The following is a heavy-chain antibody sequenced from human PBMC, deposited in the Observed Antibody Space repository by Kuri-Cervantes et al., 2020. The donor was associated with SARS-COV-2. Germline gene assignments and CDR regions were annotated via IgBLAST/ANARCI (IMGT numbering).Heavy chain of an antibody. V-gene: IGHV3-74*01. J-gene: IGHJ4*02. CDR2: INSDGSST. D-gene: IGHD6-13*01. CDR1: GFAFSSYW. CDR3: AKGPTAAGFYFDY. Sequence: GESLKISCAASGFAFSSYWMHWVRQAPGKGLVWVSRINSDGSSTSYADSVKGRFTISRDNAKNSLYLQMNSLRAEDTALYYCAKGPTAAGFYFDYWGQGTLVTVSS.